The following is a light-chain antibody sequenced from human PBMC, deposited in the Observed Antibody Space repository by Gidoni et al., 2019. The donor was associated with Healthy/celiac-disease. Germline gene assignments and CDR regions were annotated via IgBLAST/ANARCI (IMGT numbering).Light chain of an antibody. V-gene: IGKV1-39*01. Sequence: DIHLTQSPSSLSASVGDRVTITCRASQSISSYLNWYQQKPGTAPQLLIYAASSLQSGVPSRFSGSGSRTDFTLTSSSLQPEDFATYYCQQNYSTPWTFGQGTKVEIK. CDR3: QQNYSTPWT. CDR2: AAS. J-gene: IGKJ1*01. CDR1: QSISSY.